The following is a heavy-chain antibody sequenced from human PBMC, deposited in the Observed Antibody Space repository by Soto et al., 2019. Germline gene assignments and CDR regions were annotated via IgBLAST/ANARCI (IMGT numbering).Heavy chain of an antibody. CDR3: ARRSYPMVRGVIMEQQYEYGMDV. Sequence: QVQLVQSGAEVKKPGSSVKVSCKASGGTFSSYAISWVRQAPGQGLEWMGGIIPILGTANYAQKFQGRVTITADESRRTAYMELSSLRSEDTAVYYCARRSYPMVRGVIMEQQYEYGMDVWGQGTTLTVSS. V-gene: IGHV1-69*12. D-gene: IGHD3-10*01. CDR2: IIPILGTA. CDR1: GGTFSSYA. J-gene: IGHJ6*02.